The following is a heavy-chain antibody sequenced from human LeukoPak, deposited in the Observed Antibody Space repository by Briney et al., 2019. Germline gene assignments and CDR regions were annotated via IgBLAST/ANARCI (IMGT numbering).Heavy chain of an antibody. D-gene: IGHD3-22*01. CDR1: GFTFSDYY. Sequence: PGGSLRLSCAASGFTFSDYYMSWIRQAPGKGLEWVSYISSSGSTIYYADSVKGRFTISRDNAKNSLYLQMNSLRAEDTAVYYCARDVGNGYYYLNADYWGQGTLVTVSS. CDR3: ARDVGNGYYYLNADY. J-gene: IGHJ4*02. CDR2: ISSSGSTI. V-gene: IGHV3-11*01.